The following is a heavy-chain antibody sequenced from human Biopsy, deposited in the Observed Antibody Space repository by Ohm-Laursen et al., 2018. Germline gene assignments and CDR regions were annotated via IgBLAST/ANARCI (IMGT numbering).Heavy chain of an antibody. J-gene: IGHJ5*02. D-gene: IGHD5/OR15-5a*01. CDR2: INPHTGVT. CDR1: GYDFLDFH. CDR3: ARPSGGVSTIGFDP. V-gene: IGHV1-2*05. Sequence: ASVKVSCKASGYDFLDFHIHWVRQVPGQGLEWIGHINPHTGVTKYAQKFLDRITMTGDTSISTAYMDLSRLTSADTGIYYCARPSGGVSTIGFDPWGQGTLVIVSP.